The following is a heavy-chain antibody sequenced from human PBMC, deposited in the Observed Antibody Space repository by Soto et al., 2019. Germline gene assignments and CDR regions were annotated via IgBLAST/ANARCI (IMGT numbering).Heavy chain of an antibody. CDR1: GFTFSSYW. D-gene: IGHD3-22*01. V-gene: IGHV3-7*01. CDR3: ARPGLVVVITSDWYFDL. Sequence: EVQLVESGGGLDQPGGSLRLSCAASGFTFSSYWMSWVRQAPGKGLEWVANIKQDGSEKYYVDSVKGRFTISRDNAKNSLYLQMNSLRAEDTAVYYCARPGLVVVITSDWYFDLWGRGTLVTVSS. CDR2: IKQDGSEK. J-gene: IGHJ2*01.